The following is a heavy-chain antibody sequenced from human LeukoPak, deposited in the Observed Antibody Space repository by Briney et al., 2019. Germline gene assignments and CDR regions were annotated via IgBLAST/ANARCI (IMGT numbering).Heavy chain of an antibody. V-gene: IGHV1-2*02. J-gene: IGHJ4*02. CDR3: AKEHMAAAVYYFDY. CDR2: INPNSGGT. CDR1: GYTFTGYY. Sequence: ASVKVSCKASGYTFTGYYMHWVRQAPGQGLEWMGWINPNSGGTNYAQKFQGRVTMTRDTSISTAYMELSRLRSDDTAVYYCAKEHMAAAVYYFDYWGQGTLVTVSS. D-gene: IGHD6-13*01.